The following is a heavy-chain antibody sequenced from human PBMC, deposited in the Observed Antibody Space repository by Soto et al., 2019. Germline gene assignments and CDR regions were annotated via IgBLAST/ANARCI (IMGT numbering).Heavy chain of an antibody. Sequence: QLQLQESGPGLVKPSETLSLTCTVSGGSISSSSYFWGWIRQPPGKGLEWIGSIYYSGSTSYNPSIKRRVTIAGATSQNQFSLTLSAVTAADTAVYYCARGTSLRSVYSYGMDVWGQGNTVTVSS. CDR2: IYYSGST. V-gene: IGHV4-39*01. CDR1: GGSISSSSYF. CDR3: ARGTSLRSVYSYGMDV. D-gene: IGHD3-3*01. J-gene: IGHJ6*02.